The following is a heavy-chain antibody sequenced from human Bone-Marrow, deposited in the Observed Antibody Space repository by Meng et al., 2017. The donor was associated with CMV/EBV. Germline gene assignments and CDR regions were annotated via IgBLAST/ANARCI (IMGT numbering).Heavy chain of an antibody. Sequence: SVKVSCKASGGTFTNYAISWVRQAPGEGLEWMGGIIPMYATANYAERFQGRVTITTDESTSTAYTELSSLRSEDTAVYYCARASYYGSGSYYHFDSWGQGTPVTVYS. D-gene: IGHD3-10*01. CDR3: ARASYYGSGSYYHFDS. CDR2: IIPMYATA. J-gene: IGHJ4*02. CDR1: GGTFTNYA. V-gene: IGHV1-69*05.